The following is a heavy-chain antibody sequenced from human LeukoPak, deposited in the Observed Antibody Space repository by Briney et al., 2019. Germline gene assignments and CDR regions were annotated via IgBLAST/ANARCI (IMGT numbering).Heavy chain of an antibody. CDR1: GGSISSGDYY. Sequence: SETLSLTCTVSGGSISSGDYYWSWIRQPPGKGPEWIGYIYYSGSTYYNPSLKSRVTISVDTSKNQFSLKLSSVTAADTAVYHCARDLGGDSSGYYSSRYFDYWGQGTLVTVSS. J-gene: IGHJ4*02. V-gene: IGHV4-30-4*01. CDR3: ARDLGGDSSGYYSSRYFDY. D-gene: IGHD3-22*01. CDR2: IYYSGST.